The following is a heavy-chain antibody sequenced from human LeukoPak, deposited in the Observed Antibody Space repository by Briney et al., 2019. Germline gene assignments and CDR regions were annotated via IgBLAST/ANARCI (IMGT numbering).Heavy chain of an antibody. Sequence: PGGSLRLSCAASGFTFSSYSMNWVRQAPGKGLEWVSSISSSSSYIYYADSVKGRFTVSRDNAKNSLYLQMNSLRAEDTAVYYCARDDYGNSISGYWGQGTLVTVSS. CDR3: ARDDYGNSISGY. J-gene: IGHJ4*02. V-gene: IGHV3-21*01. CDR1: GFTFSSYS. CDR2: ISSSSSYI. D-gene: IGHD4-17*01.